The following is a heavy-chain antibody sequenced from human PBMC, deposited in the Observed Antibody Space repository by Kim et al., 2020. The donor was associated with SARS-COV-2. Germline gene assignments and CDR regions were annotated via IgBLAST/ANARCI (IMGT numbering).Heavy chain of an antibody. Sequence: GGSLRLSCAASGFTVSSNYMSWVRQAPGKGLEWVSVIYSGGSTYYADSVKGRFTISRDNSKNTLYLQMNSLRAEDTAVYYCAREMGITIFGVADYYMDVWGKGTTVTVSS. V-gene: IGHV3-66*01. CDR3: AREMGITIFGVADYYMDV. J-gene: IGHJ6*03. D-gene: IGHD3-3*01. CDR1: GFTVSSNY. CDR2: IYSGGST.